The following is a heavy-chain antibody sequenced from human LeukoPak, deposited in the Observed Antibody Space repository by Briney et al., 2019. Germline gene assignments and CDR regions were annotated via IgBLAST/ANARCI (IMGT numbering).Heavy chain of an antibody. J-gene: IGHJ4*02. CDR1: GYTFTSYA. CDR2: INAGNGNT. CDR3: ARDHNIVAPFDY. V-gene: IGHV1-3*01. D-gene: IGHD5-12*01. Sequence: ASVKVSCKASGYTFTSYAMHWVRQAPGQRLEWMGWINAGNGNTKYSQKFQGRVTITRDTSASTAYMELSSLRSEDTAVYYCARDHNIVAPFDYWGQGTLVTVSS.